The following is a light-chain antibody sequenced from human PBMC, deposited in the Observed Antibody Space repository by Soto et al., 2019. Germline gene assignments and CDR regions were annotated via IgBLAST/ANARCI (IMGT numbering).Light chain of an antibody. CDR1: QTISSW. CDR2: DAS. CDR3: QQYYSYPLT. V-gene: IGKV1-5*01. J-gene: IGKJ4*01. Sequence: DIQMTQSPSTLSASVGDRVTITCRASQTISSWLAWYQQKPGKAPELLIYDASTLESGVPSRFSGSGSGTEFSLTISSRQPDDFATYYCQQYYSYPLTFGGGTKVDIK.